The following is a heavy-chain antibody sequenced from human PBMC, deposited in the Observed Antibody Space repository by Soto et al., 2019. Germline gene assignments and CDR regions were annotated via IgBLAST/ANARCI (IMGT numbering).Heavy chain of an antibody. CDR1: GFTFNSYA. Sequence: GGSLRLSCAASGFTFNSYAMHWVRQAPGKGLEWVSYISSSSSYTNYADSVKGRFTISRDNAKNSLYLQMNSLRAEDTAVYYCAKGGGDSLRYGMDVWGQGTTVTVSS. CDR2: ISSSSSYT. CDR3: AKGGGDSLRYGMDV. J-gene: IGHJ6*02. V-gene: IGHV3-21*05. D-gene: IGHD2-21*02.